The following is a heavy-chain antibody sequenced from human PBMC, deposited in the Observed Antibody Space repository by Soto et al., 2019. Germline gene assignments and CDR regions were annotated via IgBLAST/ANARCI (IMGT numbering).Heavy chain of an antibody. D-gene: IGHD6-19*01. CDR3: ARCTVDTIVTSGWCHYLDP. CDR1: GFTFSSSA. V-gene: IGHV3-23*01. CDR2: VSGSGGTT. J-gene: IGHJ5*02. Sequence: EVQLLDSGGGLVQPGGSLRLSCAASGFTFSSSAMSWVRQAPGKGLEWVSAVSGSGGTTYYADSVRGRFTISRNNSKNTLNQPMNSLRAEDTAIYFCARCTVDTIVTSGWCHYLDPWGQGTLVTVSS.